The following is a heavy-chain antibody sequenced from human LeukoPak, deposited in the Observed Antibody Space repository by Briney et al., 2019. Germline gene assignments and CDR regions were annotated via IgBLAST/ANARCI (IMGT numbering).Heavy chain of an antibody. J-gene: IGHJ2*01. V-gene: IGHV3-13*01. CDR1: GFTLSWYD. Sequence: GGSLRLSCAASGFTLSWYDIHWLRQPPGKGLEWVAAFSTAGDTYYIPSVKGRYTISREAARNVFYLKLISLRAGDTAVYYCARGAYGGDNWDFDLWGRGTLVTVSS. D-gene: IGHD2-21*01. CDR2: FSTAGDT. CDR3: ARGAYGGDNWDFDL.